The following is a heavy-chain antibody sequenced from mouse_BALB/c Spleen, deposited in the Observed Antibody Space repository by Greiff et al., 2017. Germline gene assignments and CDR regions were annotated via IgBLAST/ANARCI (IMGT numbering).Heavy chain of an antibody. V-gene: IGHV5-6*01. CDR2: ISSGGSYT. J-gene: IGHJ3*01. CDR1: GFTFSSYG. CDR3: ASLKAY. Sequence: EVQLVESGGDLVKPGGSLKLSCAASGFTFSSYGMSWVRQTPDKRLEWVATISSGGSYTYYPDSVKGRFTISRDNAKNTLYLQMSSLKSEDTAMYYCASLKAYWGQGTLVTVSA.